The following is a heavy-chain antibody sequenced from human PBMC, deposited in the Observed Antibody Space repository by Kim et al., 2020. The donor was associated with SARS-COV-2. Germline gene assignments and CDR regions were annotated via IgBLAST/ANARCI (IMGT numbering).Heavy chain of an antibody. CDR1: GLSFSDSY. J-gene: IGHJ4*02. V-gene: IGHV3-11*01. Sequence: GGSMRLSCAASGLSFSDSYINWVRQAPGKGLEWLSFISTRGESIFYADSVEGRFTISRDNAKNSLYLQMNYLRDEDTAVYYCARSGNGDNAFGIWGQG. CDR3: ARSGNGDNAFGI. D-gene: IGHD1-1*01. CDR2: ISTRGESI.